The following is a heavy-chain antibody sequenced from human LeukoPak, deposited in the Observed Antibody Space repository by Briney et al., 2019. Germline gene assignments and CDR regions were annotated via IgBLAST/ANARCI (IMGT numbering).Heavy chain of an antibody. CDR2: IYWDDNK. Sequence: SGPTLVKPTQTVTLTCTFSGFSLSTSGVGVGWIRQSPGKALEWLALIYWDDNKRYSPSLSSRLTITKDTSKNQVVLTVTNMVPADTATYYCAHREDGDSTGYYDYWGQGTLVAVSS. V-gene: IGHV2-5*02. D-gene: IGHD3-22*01. CDR1: GFSLSTSGVG. J-gene: IGHJ4*02. CDR3: AHREDGDSTGYYDY.